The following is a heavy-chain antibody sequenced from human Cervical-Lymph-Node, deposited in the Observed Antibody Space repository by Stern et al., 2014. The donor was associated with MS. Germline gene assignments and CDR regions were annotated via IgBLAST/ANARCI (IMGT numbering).Heavy chain of an antibody. J-gene: IGHJ6*02. CDR1: GDTLSRYA. CDR2: IIPISRKE. Sequence: VQLVESGAEVKKPGSSVKVSCKASGDTLSRYAISWVRQAPGQVLQWMGGIIPISRKENYAQKFQGRVKLIADESTSTAYMELSSLRSEDAAVYYCASSYSGWDNPYHFYGMDVWGQGTTVTVSS. D-gene: IGHD6-19*01. V-gene: IGHV1-69*01. CDR3: ASSYSGWDNPYHFYGMDV.